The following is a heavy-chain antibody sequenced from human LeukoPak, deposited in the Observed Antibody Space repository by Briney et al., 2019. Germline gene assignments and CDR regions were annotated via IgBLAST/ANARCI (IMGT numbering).Heavy chain of an antibody. Sequence: PSETLSLTCTVSGGSITDYYWSWFRQPAVKGLEWIGHIYKSGSTDYNPSLKSRVTMSMDTSKSQFSLNLRSVTAADTAVYYCARDDRVSGTFLRWFDPWGRGTLVTVSS. CDR2: IYKSGST. J-gene: IGHJ5*02. D-gene: IGHD1-26*01. CDR1: GGSITDYY. V-gene: IGHV4-4*07. CDR3: ARDDRVSGTFLRWFDP.